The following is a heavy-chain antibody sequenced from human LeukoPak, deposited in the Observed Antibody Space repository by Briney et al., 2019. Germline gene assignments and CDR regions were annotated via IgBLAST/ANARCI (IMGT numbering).Heavy chain of an antibody. D-gene: IGHD2-2*01. CDR1: GGSINSYS. J-gene: IGHJ5*02. Sequence: PSETLSLTCTVSGGSINSYSWSWIRQPPGKGLEWIGYFYYTGSTNYNPSLKSRVTISVDTSKNQFSLKLSSVTAADTAVYYCARGLVVVVPAAQRDPPNWFDPWGQGTLVTVSS. CDR3: ARGLVVVVPAAQRDPPNWFDP. V-gene: IGHV4-59*12. CDR2: FYYTGST.